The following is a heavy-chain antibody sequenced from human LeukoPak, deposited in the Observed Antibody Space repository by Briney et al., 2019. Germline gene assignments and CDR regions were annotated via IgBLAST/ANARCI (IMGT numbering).Heavy chain of an antibody. D-gene: IGHD3-10*01. CDR3: ARTGRSFRRLRYAFDI. CDR2: MNPNSGNP. CDR1: GYTFTSYD. V-gene: IGHV1-8*03. J-gene: IGHJ3*02. Sequence: GASVKVSCKASGYTFTSYDINWVRQATGQGLEWMGWMNPNSGNPGYAQKFQGRVTITRNTSISTAYMELSGLRSEDTAVYYCARTGRSFRRLRYAFDIWGQGTMVTVSS.